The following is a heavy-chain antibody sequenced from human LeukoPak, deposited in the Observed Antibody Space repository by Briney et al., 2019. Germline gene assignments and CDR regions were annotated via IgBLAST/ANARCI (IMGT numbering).Heavy chain of an antibody. CDR2: VNQDGSEK. V-gene: IGHV3-7*01. Sequence: GGSLRVSCSASGFTFSTSWMAWVRQAPGKGLEWVADVNQDGSEKYYVDSVKGRFTISRDNAKNSLYLQMNSLRAEDTATYYCSRSLDYWGQGIQVTVSS. CDR3: SRSLDY. J-gene: IGHJ4*02. CDR1: GFTFSTSW.